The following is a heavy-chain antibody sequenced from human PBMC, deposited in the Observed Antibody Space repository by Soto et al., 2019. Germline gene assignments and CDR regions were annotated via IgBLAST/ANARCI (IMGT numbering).Heavy chain of an antibody. CDR1: GYRFPNYW. CDR3: ARWTFIAAAGSGGWFFDF. CDR2: IYPDDSET. D-gene: IGHD6-13*01. Sequence: DGELVQSGAEVKKPGESLKISCMGSGYRFPNYWIAWVRQMPGKGLEWMGIIYPDDSETRYSPSFQGQVTISADKSISTAYLQWNSLKASDSAMYYCARWTFIAAAGSGGWFFDFWGQGTLVTVSS. V-gene: IGHV5-51*03. J-gene: IGHJ4*02.